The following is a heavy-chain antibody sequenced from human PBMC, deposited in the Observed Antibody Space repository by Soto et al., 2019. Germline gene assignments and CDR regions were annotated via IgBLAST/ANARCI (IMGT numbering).Heavy chain of an antibody. CDR1: GFKFDNYG. CDR2: ITYDGSFQ. V-gene: IGHV3-30*18. Sequence: GSLRLSCQASGFKFDNYGMHWVRQAPGKGLEWVAVITYDGSFQYYADSVKGRFTISRGNSKNTLSLHLNTLKPEDTAVYHCAKDRVGGTFYTPLAFWGQGTRVTVSS. D-gene: IGHD1-7*01. J-gene: IGHJ4*02. CDR3: AKDRVGGTFYTPLAF.